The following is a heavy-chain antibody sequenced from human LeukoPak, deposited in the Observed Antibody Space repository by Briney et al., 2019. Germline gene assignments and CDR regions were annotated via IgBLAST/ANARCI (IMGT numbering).Heavy chain of an antibody. CDR2: IYYSGST. CDR3: ARVHLGDYYFDY. CDR1: GGSVSSGDYY. V-gene: IGHV4-39*07. J-gene: IGHJ4*02. Sequence: SETLSLTCAVSGGSVSSGDYYWGWIRRPPGKGLEWIGSIYYSGSTYYNPSLKSRVTISVDTSKNQFSVKLTSVTAADTAMYYCARVHLGDYYFDYWGQGTLVTVSS. D-gene: IGHD4-17*01.